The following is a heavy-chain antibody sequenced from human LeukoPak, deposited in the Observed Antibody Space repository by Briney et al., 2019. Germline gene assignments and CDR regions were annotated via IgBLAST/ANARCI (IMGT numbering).Heavy chain of an antibody. V-gene: IGHV3-48*03. Sequence: GGSLRLSCAASGFTFSSYEMNWVRQAPGKVLEWVSYISSSGSTIYYADSVKGRFTISRDNAKNSLYLQMNSLRAEDTAVYYCARGSSYYGSGSFSDWGQGTLVTVSS. J-gene: IGHJ4*02. CDR1: GFTFSSYE. D-gene: IGHD3-10*01. CDR2: ISSSGSTI. CDR3: ARGSSYYGSGSFSD.